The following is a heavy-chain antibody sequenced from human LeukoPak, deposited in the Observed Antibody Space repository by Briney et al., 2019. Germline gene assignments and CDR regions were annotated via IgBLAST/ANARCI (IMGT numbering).Heavy chain of an antibody. V-gene: IGHV4-34*01. CDR1: GGSLSGYY. J-gene: IGHJ4*02. D-gene: IGHD5-24*01. Sequence: PSETLSLTCAVSGGSLSGYYWTWIRQPPGKGLEWIGEINHSGSTNYNPSLKSRVTISVDTSKNQFSLKLSSVTAADTAVYYCAREGGEIEMATIANYFDYWGQGTLVTVSS. CDR2: INHSGST. CDR3: AREGGEIEMATIANYFDY.